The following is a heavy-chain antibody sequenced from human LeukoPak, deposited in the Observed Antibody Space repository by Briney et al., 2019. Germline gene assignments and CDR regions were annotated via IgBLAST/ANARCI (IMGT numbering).Heavy chain of an antibody. V-gene: IGHV4-34*01. CDR3: ARLEGAPTTFDI. D-gene: IGHD1-14*01. Sequence: SETLSLTCAVYGGSFSGYYWSWIRQPPGKGLEWIGEINHSGSTNYNPSLKGRVTISVDTSKNQFSLKLSSVTAADTAVYYCARLEGAPTTFDIWGQGTMVTVSS. J-gene: IGHJ3*02. CDR2: INHSGST. CDR1: GGSFSGYY.